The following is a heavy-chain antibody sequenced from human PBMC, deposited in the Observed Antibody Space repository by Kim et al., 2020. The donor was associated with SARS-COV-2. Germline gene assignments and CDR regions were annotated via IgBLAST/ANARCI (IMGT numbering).Heavy chain of an antibody. CDR1: GYTFTSYG. V-gene: IGHV1-18*01. CDR3: ARDHTIGMAVAGFGWFDP. Sequence: ASVKVSCKASGYTFTSYGISWVRQAPGQGLEWMGWISAYNGNTNYAQKLQGRVTMTTDTSTSTAYMELRSLRSDDTAVYYCARDHTIGMAVAGFGWFDPWGQGTLVTVSS. J-gene: IGHJ5*02. D-gene: IGHD6-19*01. CDR2: ISAYNGNT.